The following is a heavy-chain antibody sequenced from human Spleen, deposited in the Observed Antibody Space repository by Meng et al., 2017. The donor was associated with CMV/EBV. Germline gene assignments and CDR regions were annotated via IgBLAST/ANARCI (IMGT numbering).Heavy chain of an antibody. V-gene: IGHV4-34*01. CDR3: ARGRLPYY. D-gene: IGHD5-18*01. J-gene: IGHJ4*02. CDR2: INHSGTT. Sequence: GSLRLSCAVYGGSFSVYFWTWIRQPPGKGLEWVGEINHSGTTNYNPSLKSRVTISIDTSKNQFSLKLSSVTAADTALYYCARGRLPYYWGQGTLVTVSS. CDR1: GGSFSVYF.